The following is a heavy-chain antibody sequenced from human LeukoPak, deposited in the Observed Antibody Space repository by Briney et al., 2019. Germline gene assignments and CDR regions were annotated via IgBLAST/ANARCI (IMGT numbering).Heavy chain of an antibody. CDR1: GYTFTGYY. CDR2: INPNSGGT. J-gene: IGHJ4*02. CDR3: ARTGYCSGGSCYGYDC. V-gene: IGHV1-2*06. D-gene: IGHD2-15*01. Sequence: ASVKVSCKASGYTFTGYYMHWVRQAPGQGLEWMGRINPNSGGTNYAQKFQGRVTMTRDTSISTAYMELSRLRSDDTAVYYCARTGYCSGGSCYGYDCWGQGTLVTVSS.